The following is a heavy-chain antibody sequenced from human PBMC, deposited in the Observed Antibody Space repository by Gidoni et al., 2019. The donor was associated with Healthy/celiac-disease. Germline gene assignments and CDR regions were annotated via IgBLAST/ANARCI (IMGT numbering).Heavy chain of an antibody. CDR1: GDSVSSNSAA. D-gene: IGHD6-19*01. CDR2: TYYRSKWYN. V-gene: IGHV6-1*01. J-gene: IGHJ6*03. Sequence: QVQLQQSGPGLVKPSQTLSLTCAISGDSVSSNSAAWTWIRQSPSRGLEWLGRTYYRSKWYNDYAVSVKSRITINPDTSKNQFSLQLNSVTPEDTAVYYCARDAGYSSGWNDDYYYYMDVWGKGTTVTVSS. CDR3: ARDAGYSSGWNDDYYYYMDV.